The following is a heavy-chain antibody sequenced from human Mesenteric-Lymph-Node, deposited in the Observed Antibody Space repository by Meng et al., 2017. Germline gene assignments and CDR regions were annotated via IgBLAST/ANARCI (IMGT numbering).Heavy chain of an antibody. D-gene: IGHD3-10*01. CDR1: GFTFSNHW. CDR2: INSDGSLT. Sequence: GESLKISCAASGFTFSNHWMHWVRQVPGKELVWVSRINSDGSLTSYTDSVKGRFTISRDNARNTLYLQMTSLRAEDPAVYYCAKAKCFGELPIDYWGQGTLVTVSS. J-gene: IGHJ4*02. V-gene: IGHV3-74*01. CDR3: AKAKCFGELPIDY.